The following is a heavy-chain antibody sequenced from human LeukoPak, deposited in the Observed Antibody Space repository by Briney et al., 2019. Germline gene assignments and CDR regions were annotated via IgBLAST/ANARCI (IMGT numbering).Heavy chain of an antibody. D-gene: IGHD4-17*01. J-gene: IGHJ4*02. CDR1: GFPFIEYS. CDR2: IGIDSGNT. CDR3: ARDHTYAFDN. Sequence: PGGSLRLSCTASGFPFIEYSMNWVRQVPGKGLEWISYIGIDSGNTKYADSVRGRFTISADKAKNSLYLQMNSLRVEDTAVYYCARDHTYAFDNWAREPWSPSPQ. V-gene: IGHV3-48*01.